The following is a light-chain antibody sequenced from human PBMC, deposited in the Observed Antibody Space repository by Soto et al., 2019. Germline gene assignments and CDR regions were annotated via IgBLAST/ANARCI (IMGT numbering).Light chain of an antibody. CDR2: GAS. Sequence: IVLTQSPGTLSLSPGDRATLSCRASQRVSARYLAWYHQKPGQAPRLLIFGASDSATGIPDRFSGSVSGTGFTLTIDSLEPEDFAMYYCQQYSDSPPTLGQGTKVDSK. CDR1: QRVSARY. CDR3: QQYSDSPPT. J-gene: IGKJ1*01. V-gene: IGKV3-20*01.